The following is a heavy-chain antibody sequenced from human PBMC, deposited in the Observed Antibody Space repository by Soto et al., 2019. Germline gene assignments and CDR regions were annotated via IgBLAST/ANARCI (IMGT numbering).Heavy chain of an antibody. CDR3: ARELRRNWFDP. J-gene: IGHJ5*02. D-gene: IGHD4-17*01. CDR2: IYYSGST. Sequence: PSETLSLTCTVSGGSVSSGSYYWSWIRQPPGKGLEWIGYIYYSGSTNYNPSLKSRVTISVDTSKNQFSLKLSSVTAADTAVYYCARELRRNWFDPWGQGTLVTVSS. CDR1: GGSVSSGSYY. V-gene: IGHV4-61*01.